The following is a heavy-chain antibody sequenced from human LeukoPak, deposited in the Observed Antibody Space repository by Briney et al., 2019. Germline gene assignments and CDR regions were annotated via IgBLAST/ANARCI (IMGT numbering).Heavy chain of an antibody. CDR2: ISAYNGNT. CDR3: ERDDSPYGAPGDY. Sequence: ASVKVSRKASGYTFTSYGISWVRQAPGHGLEWMGWISAYNGNTNYAQKLQGRVTMTTDTSTSTAYMELRSLTSDDTAVYYCERDDSPYGAPGDYWGQGTLVTVSS. V-gene: IGHV1-18*01. J-gene: IGHJ4*02. CDR1: GYTFTSYG. D-gene: IGHD4-17*01.